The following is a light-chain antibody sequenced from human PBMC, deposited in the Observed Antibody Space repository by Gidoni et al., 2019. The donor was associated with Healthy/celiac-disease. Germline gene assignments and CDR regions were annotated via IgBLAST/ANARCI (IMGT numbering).Light chain of an antibody. V-gene: IGKV3-11*01. Sequence: ESVLTQSPATLSLSPGERATLSCRASQSVSSYLAGYQQKPGQAPRLLIYDASNRATGIPARFSGIGSGTAFTLTISSLEPEDFAVYSCQQRRHWPPTFGGGTKVEIQ. CDR2: DAS. J-gene: IGKJ4*01. CDR3: QQRRHWPPT. CDR1: QSVSSY.